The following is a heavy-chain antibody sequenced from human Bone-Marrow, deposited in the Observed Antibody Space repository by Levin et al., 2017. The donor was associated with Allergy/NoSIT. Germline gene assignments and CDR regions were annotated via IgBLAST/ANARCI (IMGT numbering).Heavy chain of an antibody. J-gene: IGHJ4*02. CDR1: GFTFSSYA. CDR3: ARDPNRPTGLY. D-gene: IGHD1-14*01. V-gene: IGHV3-30-3*01. Sequence: GGSLRLPCAASGFTFSSYAMHWVRQAPGKGLEWVAVISYDGSNKYYADSVKGRFTISRDNSKNTLYLQMNSLRAEDTAVYYCARDPNRPTGLYWGQGTLVTVSS. CDR2: ISYDGSNK.